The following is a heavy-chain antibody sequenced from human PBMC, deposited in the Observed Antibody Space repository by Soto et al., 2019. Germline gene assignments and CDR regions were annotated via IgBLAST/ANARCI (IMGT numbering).Heavy chain of an antibody. Sequence: SVKVSCKASGGTFSSYAISWVRQAPGQGLEWMGGIIPIFGTANYAQKFQGRVTITADESTSTAYMELSSLRSEDTAVYYCGKKLSGPARRNYYYYGRDFWGQGPRVPVPS. CDR1: GGTFSSYA. V-gene: IGHV1-69*13. D-gene: IGHD6-6*01. CDR2: IIPIFGTA. J-gene: IGHJ6*02. CDR3: GKKLSGPARRNYYYYGRDF.